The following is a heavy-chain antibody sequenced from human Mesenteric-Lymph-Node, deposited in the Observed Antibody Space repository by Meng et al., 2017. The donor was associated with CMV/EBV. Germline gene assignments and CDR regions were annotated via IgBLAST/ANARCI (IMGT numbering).Heavy chain of an antibody. V-gene: IGHV1-2*02. D-gene: IGHD2-2*02. CDR3: ARVPRLGYCSSTSCYIGMWYFDY. J-gene: IGHJ4*02. Sequence: ASVKVSCKASGYTFTGYYMHWVRQAPGQGLEWMGWINPNSGGTNYAQKFQGRVTMTRDTSISTAYMELSRLRSDDTAVYYCARVPRLGYCSSTSCYIGMWYFDYWGQGTLVTVSS. CDR2: INPNSGGT. CDR1: GYTFTGYY.